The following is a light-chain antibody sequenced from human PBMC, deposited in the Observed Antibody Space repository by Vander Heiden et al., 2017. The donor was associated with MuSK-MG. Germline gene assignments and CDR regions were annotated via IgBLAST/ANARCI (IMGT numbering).Light chain of an antibody. Sequence: QPALTQPASVSGSPGQSIPISCTGTSGEVGAYNLVSWYQQDPVRAPNLIVYEVSKRPSGVASRLSGSKSGNTASLTISGLQAEDEADYYCCSYAGSSTLVFGGGTKLTVL. J-gene: IGLJ2*01. V-gene: IGLV2-23*02. CDR3: CSYAGSSTLV. CDR2: EVS. CDR1: SGEVGAYNL.